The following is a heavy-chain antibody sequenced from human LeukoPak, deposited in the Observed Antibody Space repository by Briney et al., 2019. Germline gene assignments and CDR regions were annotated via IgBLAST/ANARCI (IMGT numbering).Heavy chain of an antibody. CDR2: ISSSSSYI. V-gene: IGHV3-21*01. J-gene: IGHJ3*02. D-gene: IGHD3-22*01. Sequence: GGSLRLSCAASGFTFSSYSMNWVRQAPGKGLEWVSSISSSSSYIYYADSVKGRFTISRDNAKNSLYLQMNSLRAEDTAVYYCARDYYYDSSGGTAFDIWGQGTMVTVSS. CDR3: ARDYYYDSSGGTAFDI. CDR1: GFTFSSYS.